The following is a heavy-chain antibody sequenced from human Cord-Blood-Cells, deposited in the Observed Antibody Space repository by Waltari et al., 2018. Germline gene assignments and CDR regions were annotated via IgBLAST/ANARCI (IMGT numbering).Heavy chain of an antibody. CDR1: GGSISSGSYY. CDR2: IYYSGST. V-gene: IGHV4-39*01. J-gene: IGHJ2*01. CDR3: ARPTTVTTLAGWYFDL. D-gene: IGHD4-17*01. Sequence: QLQLQESGPGLVKPSETLSLTCTVSGGSISSGSYYWGWIRQPPGKGLEWIGSIYYSGSTYYNPSLKSRVTISVDTSKNQFSLKLSSVTAADTAVYYCARPTTVTTLAGWYFDLWGRGTLVTVSS.